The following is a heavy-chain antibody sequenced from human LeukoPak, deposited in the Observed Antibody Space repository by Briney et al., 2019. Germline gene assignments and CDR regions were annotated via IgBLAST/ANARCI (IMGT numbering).Heavy chain of an antibody. J-gene: IGHJ1*01. V-gene: IGHV4-61*08. CDR3: ARLNYYDSSGYSSPGAEYFQH. CDR2: IYYNGST. CDR1: GASISSGGDY. Sequence: SETLSLTCTVSGASISSGGDYWTWIRQHPGKGLEWIGYIYYNGSTNYNPSLKSRVTISVDTSKNQFSLKLSSVTAADTAVYYCARLNYYDSSGYSSPGAEYFQHWGQGTLVTVSS. D-gene: IGHD3-22*01.